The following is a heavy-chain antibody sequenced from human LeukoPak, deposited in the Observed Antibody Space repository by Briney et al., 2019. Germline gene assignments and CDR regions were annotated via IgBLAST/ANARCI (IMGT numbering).Heavy chain of an antibody. CDR3: ASDGEPFEC. J-gene: IGHJ4*02. CDR1: GFTFSSYG. CDR2: IKQDGSEK. V-gene: IGHV3-7*04. Sequence: GGSLRLSCAASGFTFSSYGMHWVRQAPGKGLEWVANIKQDGSEKYYVDSVKGRFTISRDNTRNSLHLQMNSLRAEDTAVYYCASDGEPFECWGQGTLVTVSS. D-gene: IGHD1-14*01.